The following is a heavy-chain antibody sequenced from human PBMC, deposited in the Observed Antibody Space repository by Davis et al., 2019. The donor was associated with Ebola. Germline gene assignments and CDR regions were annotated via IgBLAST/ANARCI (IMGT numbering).Heavy chain of an antibody. CDR3: ARGRRNTPDVDFDY. CDR2: MNPNSGNT. CDR1: GYTFTSYD. J-gene: IGHJ4*02. V-gene: IGHV1-8*01. D-gene: IGHD5-12*01. Sequence: ASVKVSCKASGYTFTSYDINWVRQATGQGLEWMGWMNPNSGNTGYAQKFQGRVTMTRNTSISTAYMELSSLRSEDTAVYYCARGRRNTPDVDFDYWGQGTLVTVSS.